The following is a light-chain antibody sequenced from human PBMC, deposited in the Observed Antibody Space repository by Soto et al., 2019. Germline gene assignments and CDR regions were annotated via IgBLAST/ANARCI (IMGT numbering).Light chain of an antibody. CDR2: DVS. Sequence: QSALTQPASVSGSPGQSITLSCTGTSSDVGGYNYVSWYQQHPGKAPKLMIYDVSNRPSGVSNRFSGSKSGNTASLTISGLQAEDEADYYCSSYTSSSTSEVFGGGTKLTVL. V-gene: IGLV2-14*01. J-gene: IGLJ2*01. CDR1: SSDVGGYNY. CDR3: SSYTSSSTSEV.